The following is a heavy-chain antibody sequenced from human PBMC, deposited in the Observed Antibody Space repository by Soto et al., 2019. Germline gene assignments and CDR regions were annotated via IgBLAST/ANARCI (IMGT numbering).Heavy chain of an antibody. CDR1: GSRFSNYV. CDR2: IIPIFNTT. V-gene: IGHV1-69*06. J-gene: IGHJ4*02. CDR3: AREGRGKKAGYNGLVSLGY. D-gene: IGHD2-2*02. Sequence: QVQLVQSGAEVKTPGSSLKVSCTVSGSRFSNYVISWVRQAPGHGLEWLGRIIPIFNTTPYAQTFQGRVTITADKATKTAFPALSSLRSDDTAVYYCAREGRGKKAGYNGLVSLGYWGQGTLVTVSS.